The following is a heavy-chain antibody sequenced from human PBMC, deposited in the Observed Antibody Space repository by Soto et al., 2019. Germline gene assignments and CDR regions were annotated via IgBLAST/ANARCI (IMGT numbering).Heavy chain of an antibody. CDR1: GFTFSSYA. CDR3: AKDIGFYDSSGYFLVSAFDI. D-gene: IGHD3-22*01. J-gene: IGHJ3*02. CDR2: ISGSGGST. V-gene: IGHV3-23*01. Sequence: PGGSLRLSCAASGFTFSSYAMSWVRQAPGKGLEWVSAISGSGGSTYYADSVKGRFTISRDNSKNTLYLQMNSLRAEDTAVYYCAKDIGFYDSSGYFLVSAFDIWGQGTTVTVSS.